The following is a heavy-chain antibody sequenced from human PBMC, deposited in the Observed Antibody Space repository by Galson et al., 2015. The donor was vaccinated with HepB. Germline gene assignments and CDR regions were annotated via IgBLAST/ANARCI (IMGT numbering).Heavy chain of an antibody. CDR3: ARGLPVQLERRWGKKSYYYYGMDV. J-gene: IGHJ6*02. D-gene: IGHD1-1*01. CDR1: GYTFTSYA. CDR2: INAGNGNT. Sequence: SVKVSCKASGYTFTSYAMHWVRQAPGQRLEWMGWINAGNGNTKYSQKFQGRVTITRDTSASTAYMELSSLRSGDTAVYYCARGLPVQLERRWGKKSYYYYGMDVWGQGTTVTVSS. V-gene: IGHV1-3*01.